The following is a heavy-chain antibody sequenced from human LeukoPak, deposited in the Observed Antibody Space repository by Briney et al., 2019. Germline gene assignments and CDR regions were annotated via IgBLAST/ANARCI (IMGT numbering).Heavy chain of an antibody. Sequence: PSQTLSLTCTVSGGSISSGDYYWGCSPQPPGKGLEWIGYIYYTGSTYYNPSLMSRLLMSVDTSKNQFSLEMTSVTAADTAVYYCARERISHGDFDYWGEGTLVTVSS. V-gene: IGHV4-30-4*01. J-gene: IGHJ4*02. D-gene: IGHD5-18*01. CDR2: IYYTGST. CDR1: GGSISSGDYY. CDR3: ARERISHGDFDY.